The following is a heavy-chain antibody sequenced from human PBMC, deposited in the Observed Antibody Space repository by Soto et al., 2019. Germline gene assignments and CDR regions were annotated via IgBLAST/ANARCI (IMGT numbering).Heavy chain of an antibody. J-gene: IGHJ4*02. Sequence: QVQLVESGGGVVQPGRSLRLSCAASGFTFSSYGMHWVRQAPGKGLEWVAVISYDGSNKYYADSVKGRFTISRDNSKNTLYLQMNSLRAEDTAVYYCATGVVAATETLFDYWGQGTLVTVSS. CDR3: ATGVVAATETLFDY. CDR2: ISYDGSNK. CDR1: GFTFSSYG. D-gene: IGHD2-15*01. V-gene: IGHV3-30*03.